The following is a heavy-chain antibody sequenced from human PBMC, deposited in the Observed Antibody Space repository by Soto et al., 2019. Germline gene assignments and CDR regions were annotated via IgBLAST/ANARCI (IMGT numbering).Heavy chain of an antibody. D-gene: IGHD6-19*01. CDR3: ARGAYASGWYWFDP. V-gene: IGHV1-69*13. CDR1: GGTLSSYA. J-gene: IGHJ5*02. Sequence: ASVKVSCKASGGTLSSYAVNWVRQAPGQGLEWMGGIIPLFGTTNYALEFQGRVAITADESTSTAYMELTSLRSEDTALYYCARGAYASGWYWFDPWGQGTLVTVSS. CDR2: IIPLFGTT.